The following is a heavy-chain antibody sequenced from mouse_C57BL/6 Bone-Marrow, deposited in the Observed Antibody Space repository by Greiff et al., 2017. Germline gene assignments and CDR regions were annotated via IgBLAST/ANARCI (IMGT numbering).Heavy chain of an antibody. D-gene: IGHD2-1*01. Sequence: QVQLQQPGAELVKPGASVKLSCKASGYTFTSYWMHWVKQRPGQGLEWIGMIHPNSGSTNYNEKFKSKATLTVDKSSSTAYMQLSSLTSEDSAVYYCARRIYYGNYGDYWGQGTTLTVSS. CDR2: IHPNSGST. V-gene: IGHV1-64*01. CDR3: ARRIYYGNYGDY. CDR1: GYTFTSYW. J-gene: IGHJ2*01.